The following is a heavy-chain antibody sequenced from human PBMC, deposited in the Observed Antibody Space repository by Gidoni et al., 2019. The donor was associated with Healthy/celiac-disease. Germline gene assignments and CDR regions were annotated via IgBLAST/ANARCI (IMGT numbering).Heavy chain of an antibody. J-gene: IGHJ4*02. CDR1: GFTVSSNY. V-gene: IGHV3-53*01. CDR2: IYSGGST. Sequence: EVQLVESGGGLIQPGGSLRLACAASGFTVSSNYIGWVRQAPGKGLEWVSVIYSGGSTYYADSVKGRFTISRDNSKNTLYLQMNSLRAEDTAVYYCARDLGISGGVFWGQGTLVTVSS. D-gene: IGHD2-15*01. CDR3: ARDLGISGGVF.